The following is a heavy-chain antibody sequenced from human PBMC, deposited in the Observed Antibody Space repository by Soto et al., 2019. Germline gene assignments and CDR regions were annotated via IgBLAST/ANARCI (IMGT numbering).Heavy chain of an antibody. J-gene: IGHJ4*02. V-gene: IGHV4-31*03. CDR2: IYYSGST. Sequence: SETPSLTCTVSGGSISSGGYYCSWILQHPGKGLEWIGYIYYSGSTYYNPSLKSRVTISVDTSKNQFSLKLSSVTAADTAVYYCARISIAAQAAYFDYWGQGTLVTVSS. CDR3: ARISIAAQAAYFDY. CDR1: GGSISSGGYY. D-gene: IGHD6-6*01.